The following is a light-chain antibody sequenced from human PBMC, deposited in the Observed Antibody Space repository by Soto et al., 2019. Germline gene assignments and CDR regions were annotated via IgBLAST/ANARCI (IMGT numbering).Light chain of an antibody. CDR3: QQYNTYPWT. Sequence: SQMTQYPSPRPASVGYRVTITCRCSQSITGWLAWYQQKPGKAPKLLIYHASSLERGVPSRFSGSGSGTEFPLTISSLQPDDFEPYYCQQYNTYPWTFGQGTKVDIK. CDR1: QSITGW. CDR2: HAS. J-gene: IGKJ1*01. V-gene: IGKV1-5*01.